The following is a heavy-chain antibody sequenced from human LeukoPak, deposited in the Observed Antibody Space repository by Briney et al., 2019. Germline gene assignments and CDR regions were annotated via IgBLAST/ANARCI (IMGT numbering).Heavy chain of an antibody. J-gene: IGHJ6*02. CDR1: GFTFSSYW. CDR2: INHNGNVN. CDR3: ARFEMGGWYDPTHYYYCGMDV. D-gene: IGHD6-19*01. V-gene: IGHV3-7*03. Sequence: GGSLRLSCAASGFTFSSYWMNWARQAPGKGLEWVASINHNGNVNYYVDSVKGRFTISRDNAKNSLYLQMSNLRAEDTAVYYCARFEMGGWYDPTHYYYCGMDVWGQGTTVTVSS.